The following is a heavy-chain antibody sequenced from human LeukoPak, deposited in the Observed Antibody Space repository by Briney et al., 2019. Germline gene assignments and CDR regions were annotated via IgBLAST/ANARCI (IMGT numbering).Heavy chain of an antibody. D-gene: IGHD6-6*01. Sequence: PGGSLRLSCAASGFTFSSYWMSWVRQAPGKGLEWVANIKQDGSEKYYVDSVKGRFTISRDNAKNSLYLQMNSLRAEDTAVYYCARRSRPFYYYGMDVWGQGTTVTVSS. J-gene: IGHJ6*02. V-gene: IGHV3-7*03. CDR2: IKQDGSEK. CDR1: GFTFSSYW. CDR3: ARRSRPFYYYGMDV.